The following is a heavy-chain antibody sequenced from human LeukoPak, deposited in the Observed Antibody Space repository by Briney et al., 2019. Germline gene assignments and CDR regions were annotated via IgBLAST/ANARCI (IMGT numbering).Heavy chain of an antibody. CDR2: IKQDGSEK. V-gene: IGHV3-7*03. Sequence: GGSLRLSCAASGFTFSSYWMSWVRQAPGKGLEWVANIKQDGSEKYYVDSVKGRFTISRDNAKNSLYLQMNSLRAEDTAVYYCAKGAHYYDSSGPATNWGQGTLVTVSS. CDR3: AKGAHYYDSSGPATN. J-gene: IGHJ4*02. D-gene: IGHD3-22*01. CDR1: GFTFSSYW.